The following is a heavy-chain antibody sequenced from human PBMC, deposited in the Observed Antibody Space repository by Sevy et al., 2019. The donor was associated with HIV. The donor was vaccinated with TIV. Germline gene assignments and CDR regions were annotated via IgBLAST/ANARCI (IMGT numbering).Heavy chain of an antibody. D-gene: IGHD3-22*01. CDR1: GYTLTKLS. J-gene: IGHJ4*02. Sequence: AAVKVSCKVSGYTLTKLSMHWVRQAPGKGLERMGSFDPEDGERIYAQNFQGRVTMSEDTSTDTAYMDLSSLRSDDTAVYYCAATREYYYRNSGYFDYWGQGTPVTVSS. CDR2: FDPEDGER. CDR3: AATREYYYRNSGYFDY. V-gene: IGHV1-24*01.